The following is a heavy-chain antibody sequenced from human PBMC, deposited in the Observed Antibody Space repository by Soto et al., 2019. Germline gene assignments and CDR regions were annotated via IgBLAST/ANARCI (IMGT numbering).Heavy chain of an antibody. CDR1: GWSFSAYY. CDR3: ARVGFSGLPNDY. Sequence: PSETLSLTCTSSGWSFSAYYWSWIRQPPGKGLEWIGEINHSGSTNYNPSLKSRVTISVDTSKNQFSLKLSSVTAADTAVYYCARVGFSGLPNDYWGQG. J-gene: IGHJ4*02. V-gene: IGHV4-34*01. D-gene: IGHD2-15*01. CDR2: INHSGST.